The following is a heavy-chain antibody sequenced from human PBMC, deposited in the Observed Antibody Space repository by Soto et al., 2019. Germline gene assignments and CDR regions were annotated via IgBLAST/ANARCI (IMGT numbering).Heavy chain of an antibody. D-gene: IGHD2-8*02. CDR1: GGSFSGHY. CDR3: ATETWWRLDN. CDR2: NTHSGRS. Sequence: SETQSLTCDVYGGSFSGHYGSWIRQSPGKGLEWIGENTHSGRSSYNPSLKSRVTISVDTSKNQFSLELTSLTAADTAVYYCATETWWRLDNWGQGTLVIVSS. J-gene: IGHJ4*02. V-gene: IGHV4-34*01.